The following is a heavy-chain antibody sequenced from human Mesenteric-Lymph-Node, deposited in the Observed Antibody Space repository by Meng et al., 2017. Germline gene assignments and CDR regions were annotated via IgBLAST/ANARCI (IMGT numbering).Heavy chain of an antibody. CDR1: GFTFSSSP. CDR2: ISHDGSSQ. D-gene: IGHD1-26*01. CDR3: ARDPIRRGAAFRFDY. J-gene: IGHJ4*02. V-gene: IGHV3-30*07. Sequence: GESLKISCAASGFTFSSSPMHWVRQAPGKGLEWVTFISHDGSSQFYADSVKGRFTISRDNSTNTLYLQMNSLRAEDTAVYYCARDPIRRGAAFRFDYWGQGTRVTVSS.